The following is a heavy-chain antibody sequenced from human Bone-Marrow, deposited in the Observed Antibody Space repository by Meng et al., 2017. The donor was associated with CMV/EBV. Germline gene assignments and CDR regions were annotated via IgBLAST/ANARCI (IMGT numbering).Heavy chain of an antibody. CDR1: GGTFDHYA. D-gene: IGHD7-27*01. J-gene: IGHJ6*02. V-gene: IGHV1-69*05. CDR3: ARDLGDYYYGMDV. CDR2: IIPIFGTA. Sequence: SVKVSCKASGGTFDHYAISWVRQAPGQGLEWMGGIIPIFGTANYAQKFQGRVTITTDESTSTAYMELSSLRSEDTAVYYCARDLGDYYYGMDVWGQGTTVTVSS.